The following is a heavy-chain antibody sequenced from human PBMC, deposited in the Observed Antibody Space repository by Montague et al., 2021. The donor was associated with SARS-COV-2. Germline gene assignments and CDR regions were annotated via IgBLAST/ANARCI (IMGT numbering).Heavy chain of an antibody. Sequence: SLRLSCAASGFAFSIYAMHWVRQAPGKGLEWVAVISYNGSNKYYADSVKGRFTISRDNSKNTLYLQMNTLRAEDTAVYYCARDRWFGEFDYWGQGTLVTVSS. V-gene: IGHV3-30-3*01. CDR1: GFAFSIYA. CDR2: ISYNGSNK. D-gene: IGHD3-10*01. J-gene: IGHJ4*02. CDR3: ARDRWFGEFDY.